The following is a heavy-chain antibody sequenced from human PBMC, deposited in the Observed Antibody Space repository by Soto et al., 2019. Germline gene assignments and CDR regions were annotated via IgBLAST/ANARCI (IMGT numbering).Heavy chain of an antibody. Sequence: SETLSLTCTVSGGSISSSSYYWGWIRQPPGKGLEWIGSIYYSGSTYYNPSLKSRVTISVDTSKNQFSLKLSSVTAADTAVYYCARCDDYTGAIDIWGQGTMVTVSS. CDR2: IYYSGST. J-gene: IGHJ3*02. CDR1: GGSISSSSYY. CDR3: ARCDDYTGAIDI. D-gene: IGHD3-16*01. V-gene: IGHV4-39*01.